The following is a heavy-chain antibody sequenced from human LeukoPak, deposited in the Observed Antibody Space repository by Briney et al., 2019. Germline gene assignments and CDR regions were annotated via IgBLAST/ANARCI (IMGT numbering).Heavy chain of an antibody. Sequence: SETLSLTCTVSGGSISSYYWSWIRQPPGKGLEWIGYIYHSGSTNYNPSLKSRVTISVDTSKNQFFLKLSSVTAADTAVYYCARLYXSGSFDYWGXXTXVXVSS. D-gene: IGHD6-25*01. CDR3: ARLYXSGSFDY. CDR1: GGSISSYY. CDR2: IYHSGST. V-gene: IGHV4-59*12. J-gene: IGHJ4*01.